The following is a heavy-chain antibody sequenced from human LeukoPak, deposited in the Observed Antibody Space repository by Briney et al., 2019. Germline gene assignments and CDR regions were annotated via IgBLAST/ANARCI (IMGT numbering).Heavy chain of an antibody. D-gene: IGHD3-22*01. CDR2: MCGTAGCT. V-gene: IGHV3-23*01. J-gene: IGHJ5*01. CDR3: AKDRPNFHENSGHYYRRDGDS. Sequence: QAGGSLTLSCQASGFTFYMYAMSWVRQAPGKGLEWVASMCGTAGCTFYPDSVKGRFTISRGNSKNVLYLRMNSLTAEDTAIYYCAKDRPNFHENSGHYYRRDGDSWGQGTLVTVSS. CDR1: GFTFYMYA.